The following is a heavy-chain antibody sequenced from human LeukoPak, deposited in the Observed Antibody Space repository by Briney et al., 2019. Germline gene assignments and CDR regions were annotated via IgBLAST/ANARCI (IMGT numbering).Heavy chain of an antibody. V-gene: IGHV4-31*03. CDR1: GGSISSGGYY. J-gene: IGHJ4*02. CDR2: IYYSGGT. Sequence: SETLSLTCTVSGGSISSGGYYWSWIRQHPGKGLEWIGYIYYSGGTYYNPSLKSRVTISVDTSKNQFSLKLSSVTAADTAVYYCARDSSSWFDYWGQGTLVTVSS. D-gene: IGHD6-13*01. CDR3: ARDSSSWFDY.